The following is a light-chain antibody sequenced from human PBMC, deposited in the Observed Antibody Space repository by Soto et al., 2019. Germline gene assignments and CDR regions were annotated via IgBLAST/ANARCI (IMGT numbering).Light chain of an antibody. CDR1: SCDVGGSNY. CDR3: SSYTSSSTYV. CDR2: DVS. Sequence: QSALTQPASVSGSPGQSITISCTGTSCDVGGSNYVSWYQQHPGKAPKLIISDVSYRPSGVSNRFSGSKSGNTASLTISGLQVEDEADYYCSSYTSSSTYVFGTGTKLTVL. J-gene: IGLJ1*01. V-gene: IGLV2-14*01.